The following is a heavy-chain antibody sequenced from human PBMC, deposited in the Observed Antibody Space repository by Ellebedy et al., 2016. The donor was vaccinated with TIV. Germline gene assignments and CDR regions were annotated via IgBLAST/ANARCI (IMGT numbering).Heavy chain of an antibody. V-gene: IGHV3-64D*09. CDR3: VKAWHSSSWYANWFDP. CDR2: ISSNGVTT. J-gene: IGHJ5*02. Sequence: GESLKISCSVSGFTFSSYAMHWVRQAPGKGLQYVSAISSNGVTTDYAASVEGRFTISRDNSKNTLYLQMRSLRPEDTAAYYCVKAWHSSSWYANWFDPWGKGTLVIVSS. CDR1: GFTFSSYA. D-gene: IGHD6-13*01.